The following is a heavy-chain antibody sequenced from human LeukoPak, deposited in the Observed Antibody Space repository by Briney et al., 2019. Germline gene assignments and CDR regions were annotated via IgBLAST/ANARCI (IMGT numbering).Heavy chain of an antibody. CDR3: AREMATMPFDY. Sequence: PGRSLRLSCAASGFTFDDYAMHWVRQAPGKGLEWVAVISYDGSNKYYADSVKGRFTISRDNSKNTLYLQMNSLRAEDTAVYYCAREMATMPFDYWGQGTLVTVSS. V-gene: IGHV3-30*04. CDR1: GFTFDDYA. J-gene: IGHJ4*02. D-gene: IGHD5-24*01. CDR2: ISYDGSNK.